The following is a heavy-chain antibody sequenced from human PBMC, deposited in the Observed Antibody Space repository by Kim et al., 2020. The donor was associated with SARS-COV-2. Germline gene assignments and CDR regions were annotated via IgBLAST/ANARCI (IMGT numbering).Heavy chain of an antibody. Sequence: SETLSLTCAVYGGSFSGYYWSWIRQPPGKGLEWIGEINHSGSTNYNPSLKSRVTISVDTSKNQFSLKLSSVTAADTAVYYCARGPGSGSYYNLINFDYWGQGTLVTVSS. J-gene: IGHJ4*02. CDR3: ARGPGSGSYYNLINFDY. D-gene: IGHD3-10*01. CDR1: GGSFSGYY. CDR2: INHSGST. V-gene: IGHV4-34*01.